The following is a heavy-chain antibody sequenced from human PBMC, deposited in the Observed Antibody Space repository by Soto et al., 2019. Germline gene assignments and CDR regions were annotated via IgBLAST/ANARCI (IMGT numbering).Heavy chain of an antibody. V-gene: IGHV3-53*01. CDR1: GFTVSSNY. CDR3: ARVKELLWFGEPNRYFDL. D-gene: IGHD3-10*01. CDR2: IYSGGST. J-gene: IGHJ2*01. Sequence: EVQLVESGGGLIQPRGSLRLSCAASGFTVSSNYMSWVRQAPSKGLEWVSVIYSGGSTYYADSVKGRFTISRDYSKNTLYLQMNSLRADDTAVYYCARVKELLWFGEPNRYFDLWGRGTLVTVSS.